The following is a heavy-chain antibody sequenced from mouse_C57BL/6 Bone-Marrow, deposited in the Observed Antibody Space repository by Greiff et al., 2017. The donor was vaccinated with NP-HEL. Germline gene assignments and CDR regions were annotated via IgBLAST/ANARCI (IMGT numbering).Heavy chain of an antibody. CDR2: IWRGGST. D-gene: IGHD1-2*01. CDR1: GFSLTSYG. J-gene: IGHJ3*01. Sequence: QVQLQQSGPGLVQPSQSLSITCTVSGFSLTSYGVHWVRQSPGKGLEWLGVIWRGGSTDYNAAFMSRLSSTKDNSKSQVFFKMNSLQADDTAIYYCAKPSYDGGFAYWGQGTLVTVSA. V-gene: IGHV2-5*01. CDR3: AKPSYDGGFAY.